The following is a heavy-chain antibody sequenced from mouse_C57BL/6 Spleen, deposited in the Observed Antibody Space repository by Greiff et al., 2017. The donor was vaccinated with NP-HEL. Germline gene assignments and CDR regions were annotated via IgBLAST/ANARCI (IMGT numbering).Heavy chain of an antibody. V-gene: IGHV3-6*01. D-gene: IGHD1-2*01. J-gene: IGHJ2*01. CDR3: ARIYYGPDY. CDR1: GYSITSGYY. CDR2: ISYDGSN. Sequence: DVQLQESGPGLVKPSQSLSLTCSVTGYSITSGYYWNWIRQFPGNKLEWMGYISYDGSNNYNPSLKNRISITRDTSKNQFFLKLKSVTTEDTATYYCARIYYGPDYWGQSTTLTVSS.